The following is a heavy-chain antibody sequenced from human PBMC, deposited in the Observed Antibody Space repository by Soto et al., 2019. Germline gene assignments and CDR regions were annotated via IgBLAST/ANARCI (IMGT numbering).Heavy chain of an antibody. V-gene: IGHV3-23*01. Sequence: RRLSCAASAFTFNNYAMRWVRQAPGKGLEWVSGIGGSGRTTYYADSVKGRFTISRDNSNNTLFLQMNSLRAEDTAVYYCAKSRYSDSSGDFYDYWGQGTLVTVSS. D-gene: IGHD3-22*01. CDR2: IGGSGRTT. J-gene: IGHJ4*02. CDR3: AKSRYSDSSGDFYDY. CDR1: AFTFNNYA.